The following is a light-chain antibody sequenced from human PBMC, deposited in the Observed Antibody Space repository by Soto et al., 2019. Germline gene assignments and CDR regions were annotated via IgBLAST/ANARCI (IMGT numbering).Light chain of an antibody. Sequence: AIRMTQSPSSLSASIGDRVTITCRASQGIGTYLAWYQQKPGKAPNLLIYAASILESGVPSRFSGSGSGSDFTLNLSNLQSGDFATYYCQQYYTYPRTFGQGTKVEIK. CDR3: QQYYTYPRT. CDR1: QGIGTY. J-gene: IGKJ1*01. V-gene: IGKV1-8*01. CDR2: AAS.